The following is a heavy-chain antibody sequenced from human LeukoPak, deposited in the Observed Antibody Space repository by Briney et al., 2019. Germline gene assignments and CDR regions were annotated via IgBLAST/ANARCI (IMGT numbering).Heavy chain of an antibody. J-gene: IGHJ4*02. CDR1: GFTFSSYD. V-gene: IGHV3-13*01. CDR3: ARGDFRDYYDSSGYGLGY. Sequence: GGSLRLSCAASGFTFSSYDMHWVRQATGKGLEWVSAIGTAGDTYYPGSVKGRFTISRENAKNSLYLQMNSLRAGDTAVYYCARGDFRDYYDSSGYGLGYWGQGTLVTVSS. D-gene: IGHD3-22*01. CDR2: IGTAGDT.